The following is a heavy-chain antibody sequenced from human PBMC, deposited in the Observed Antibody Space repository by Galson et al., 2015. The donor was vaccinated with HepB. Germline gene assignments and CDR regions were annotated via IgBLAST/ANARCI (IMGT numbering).Heavy chain of an antibody. CDR1: GHTLTELS. J-gene: IGHJ3*02. V-gene: IGHV1-24*01. CDR3: TSPRGGYDAFHI. D-gene: IGHD3-22*01. CDR2: FESEDGGP. Sequence: SVKVSCKVSGHTLTELSMHWVRQAPGKGLEWMGTFESEDGGPVYAQQFQGRVTMTQDTATDTAYMELSSLRSEDTAAYYCTSPRGGYDAFHIWGQGTMVTVSS.